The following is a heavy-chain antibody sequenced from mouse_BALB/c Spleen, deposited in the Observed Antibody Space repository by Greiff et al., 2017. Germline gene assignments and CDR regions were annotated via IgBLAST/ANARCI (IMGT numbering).Heavy chain of an antibody. CDR2: ISSGGSYT. D-gene: IGHD1-2*01. Sequence: DVQLVESGGGLVKPGGSLKLSCAASGFTFSSYAMSWVRQSPEKRLEWVAEISSGGSYTYYPDTVTGRFTISRDNAKNTLYLEMSSLRSEDTAMYYCARDRGTTARAMDYWGQGTSVTVSS. CDR1: GFTFSSYA. V-gene: IGHV5-9-4*01. CDR3: ARDRGTTARAMDY. J-gene: IGHJ4*01.